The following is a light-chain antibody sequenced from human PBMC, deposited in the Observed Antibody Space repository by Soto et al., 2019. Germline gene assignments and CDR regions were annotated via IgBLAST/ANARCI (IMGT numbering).Light chain of an antibody. CDR1: QSVSSN. CDR3: QQFNNWPYT. Sequence: EIVMTQSPATLSVSPGERIILSCRASQSVSSNLAWYQQKPGQAPRLLIYGASTRATWVPARFSGSGSGAEISLSFSARKSEEFAVYYCQQFNNWPYTFGQGTKVEIK. V-gene: IGKV3-15*01. CDR2: GAS. J-gene: IGKJ2*01.